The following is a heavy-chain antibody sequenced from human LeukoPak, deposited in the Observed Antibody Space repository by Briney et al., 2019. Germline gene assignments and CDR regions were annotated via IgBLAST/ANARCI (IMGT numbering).Heavy chain of an antibody. D-gene: IGHD3-10*01. J-gene: IGHJ4*02. Sequence: LSLTCTVSGGSISSYYWSWVRQAPGKGLEWVSSISWNSGSIGYADAVKGRFTISRDNAKNSLYLQMNGLRAEDTALYFCAKAVGDAYFDNWGQGTLVTVSS. CDR2: ISWNSGSI. CDR1: GGSISSYY. CDR3: AKAVGDAYFDN. V-gene: IGHV3-9*01.